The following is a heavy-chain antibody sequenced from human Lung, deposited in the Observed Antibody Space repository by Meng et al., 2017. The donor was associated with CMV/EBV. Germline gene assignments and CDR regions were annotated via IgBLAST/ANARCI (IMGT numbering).Heavy chain of an antibody. J-gene: IGHJ4*02. D-gene: IGHD2-2*02. CDR2: ISGSGCTI. Sequence: SGFTLGDYCMGWIRQAPGKGLEWISYISGSGCTIHYADSVKGRFTISRDNAKSSLFLQMNSLRAEDTSVYYCVRSATPSAIKGFGYWGQGTLVTVSS. CDR3: VRSATPSAIKGFGY. CDR1: GFTLGDYC. V-gene: IGHV3-11*04.